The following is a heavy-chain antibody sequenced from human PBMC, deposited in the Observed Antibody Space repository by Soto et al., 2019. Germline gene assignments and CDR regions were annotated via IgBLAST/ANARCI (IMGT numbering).Heavy chain of an antibody. CDR3: ARRSAVAGNWFDP. CDR1: GGSISSSSYY. Sequence: SETLSLTCAVSGGSISSSSYYWGWIRQPPGKGLEWIGSIYYSGSTYYNPSLKSRVTISVDTSKNQFSLKLSSVTAADTAVYYCARRSAVAGNWFDPWGQGTLVTVSS. J-gene: IGHJ5*02. V-gene: IGHV4-39*01. CDR2: IYYSGST. D-gene: IGHD6-19*01.